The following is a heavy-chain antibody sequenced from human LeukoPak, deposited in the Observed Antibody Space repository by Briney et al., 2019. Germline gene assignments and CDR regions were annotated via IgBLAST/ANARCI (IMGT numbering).Heavy chain of an antibody. CDR1: GFTFDDCG. D-gene: IGHD3-22*01. V-gene: IGHV3-20*04. J-gene: IGHJ4*02. CDR2: INWNGGST. Sequence: GGSLRLSCAASGFTFDDCGMSWVRQAPGKGLEWVSGINWNGGSTGYADSVKGRFTISRDNAKNSLYLQMNSLRAEDTALYYCARSGYYYDSSAPSDYWGQGTLVTVSS. CDR3: ARSGYYYDSSAPSDY.